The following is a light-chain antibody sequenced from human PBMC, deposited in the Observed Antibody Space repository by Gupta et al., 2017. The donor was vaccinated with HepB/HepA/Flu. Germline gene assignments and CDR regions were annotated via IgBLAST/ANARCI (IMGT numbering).Light chain of an antibody. CDR1: SGSIATNY. Sequence: KFMLTQPHSVSESPGKTIIISCTRGSGSIATNYVQWYQQRPGSAPTILIYEDNQRPYGVPDRFYGSIDRSSNSASLTISGLQTEDEADYYCQSYDRFTQVFGGGTKLTVL. V-gene: IGLV6-57*03. J-gene: IGLJ3*02. CDR3: QSYDRFTQV. CDR2: EDN.